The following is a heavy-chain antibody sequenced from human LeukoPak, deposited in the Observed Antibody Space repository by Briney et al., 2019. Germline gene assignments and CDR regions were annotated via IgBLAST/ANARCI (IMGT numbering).Heavy chain of an antibody. D-gene: IGHD5-18*01. CDR2: TYYSEST. V-gene: IGHV4-59*01. J-gene: IGHJ3*02. CDR1: GGPISSYY. Sequence: PSETLSLTCTVSGGPISSYYWSWMPQPPGKGREGSGYTYYSESTNYNPSLNRRVTISIDTSKNQFSLKLSSVTAADTDVYYCARTFRYNKYSYGLHDVFDIWGQGTMVTVSS. CDR3: ARTFRYNKYSYGLHDVFDI.